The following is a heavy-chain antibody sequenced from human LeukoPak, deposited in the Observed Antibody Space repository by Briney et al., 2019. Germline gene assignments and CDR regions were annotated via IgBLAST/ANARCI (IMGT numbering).Heavy chain of an antibody. CDR3: ARDPPRPPYYYGMDV. CDR2: IIPIFGTA. V-gene: IGHV1-69*01. J-gene: IGHJ6*02. Sequence: SVKVSCKASGGTFSSYAISWVRQAPGQGLEWMGGIIPIFGTANYAQKFQGRVTITADESTSTAYMELSSLRSEDTAVYYCARDPPRPPYYYGMDVWGQGTTVPVSS. CDR1: GGTFSSYA. D-gene: IGHD6-6*01.